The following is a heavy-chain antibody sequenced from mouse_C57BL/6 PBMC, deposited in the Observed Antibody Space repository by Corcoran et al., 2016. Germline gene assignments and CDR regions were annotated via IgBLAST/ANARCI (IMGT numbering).Heavy chain of an antibody. V-gene: IGHV1-26*01. CDR3: ARYGTYGNYGCYFDV. Sequence: EVQLQQSGPELVKPGASVKISCKASGYTFTDYYMNWVKQSHGKSLEWIGDINPNHGGTSYNQKFKGKATLTVDKSSSTAYMELRSLTSEDSAVYYCARYGTYGNYGCYFDVWGTGTTVTVSS. J-gene: IGHJ1*03. D-gene: IGHD2-1*01. CDR1: GYTFTDYY. CDR2: INPNHGGT.